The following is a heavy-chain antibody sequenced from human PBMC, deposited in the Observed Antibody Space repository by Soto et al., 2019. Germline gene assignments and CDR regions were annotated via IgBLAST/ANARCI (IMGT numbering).Heavy chain of an antibody. D-gene: IGHD2-15*01. CDR3: AKVVVAATRHTDFDS. CDR1: GGSINSNNYY. J-gene: IGHJ4*02. Sequence: PSETLSLTCTVSGGSINSNNYYWAWIRQPPGKGLAWIVSIYYDGSTYYNPSLKSRVSISVDTSKNHFSLKLSSATAADTAVYYCAKVVVAATRHTDFDSWGQGTLVTVSS. V-gene: IGHV4-39*02. CDR2: IYYDGST.